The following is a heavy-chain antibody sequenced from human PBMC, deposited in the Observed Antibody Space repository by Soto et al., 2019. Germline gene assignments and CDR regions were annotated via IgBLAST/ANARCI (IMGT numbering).Heavy chain of an antibody. CDR1: GGTFSSYA. CDR3: ARHVVVPAAILPYYYYYGMDV. CDR2: IIPIFGTA. Sequence: SVKVSCKASGGTFSSYAISWVRQAPGQGLEWMGGIIPIFGTANYAQKFQGRVTITADESTSTAYMELSSLRSEDTAVYYCARHVVVPAAILPYYYYYGMDVWGQGXTVTVYS. V-gene: IGHV1-69*13. D-gene: IGHD2-2*02. J-gene: IGHJ6*02.